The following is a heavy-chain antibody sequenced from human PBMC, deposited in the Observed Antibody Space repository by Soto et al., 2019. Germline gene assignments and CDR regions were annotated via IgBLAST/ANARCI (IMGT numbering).Heavy chain of an antibody. CDR2: ISSSGSTI. V-gene: IGHV3-48*03. CDR3: ARFGSYYYYGMDV. Sequence: GSLGLSCAASGFTFSSYAMHWVRQAPGKGREWVAYISSSGSTIYYADSVKRRFTISRDNAKNSLYLQMNSLRAEDTAVYYCARFGSYYYYGMDVWGQGTTVTVAS. J-gene: IGHJ6*02. D-gene: IGHD3-10*01. CDR1: GFTFSSYA.